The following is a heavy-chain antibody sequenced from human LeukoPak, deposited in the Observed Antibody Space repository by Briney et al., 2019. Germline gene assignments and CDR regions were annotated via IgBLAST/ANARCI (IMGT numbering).Heavy chain of an antibody. D-gene: IGHD3-16*02. Sequence: PGGSLRLSCAASGFTFSSYAMSWVRQAPGKGLEWVSAISGSGGSTYYADSVKGRFTISRDNSKNTLYLQMNSLRAEDTAVYYCAKDGVTFGRVIAYFDYWGQGTLVTVSS. V-gene: IGHV3-23*01. J-gene: IGHJ4*02. CDR2: ISGSGGST. CDR3: AKDGVTFGRVIAYFDY. CDR1: GFTFSSYA.